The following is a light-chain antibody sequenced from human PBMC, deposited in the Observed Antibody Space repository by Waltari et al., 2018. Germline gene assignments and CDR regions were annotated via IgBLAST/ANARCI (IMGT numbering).Light chain of an antibody. CDR2: GAS. CDR3: QQYGSSVMYT. Sequence: VLTQSPGTLSSSPGESATLSCRASQRLTKNYLAWYQQKPGQPPRLLIYGASSRAAGIPDRFSGSGSGTDFTLTISRLDPEDFAIYYCQQYGSSVMYTFGQGTKLEIK. V-gene: IGKV3-20*01. J-gene: IGKJ2*01. CDR1: QRLTKNY.